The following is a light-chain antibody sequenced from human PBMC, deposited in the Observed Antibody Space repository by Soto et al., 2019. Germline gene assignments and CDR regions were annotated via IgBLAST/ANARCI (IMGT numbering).Light chain of an antibody. CDR1: QSVSSN. J-gene: IGKJ1*01. V-gene: IGKV3-15*01. CDR3: QQYNNWPPERT. CDR2: GAS. Sequence: EIVMTQSPATLSVSPGERATLSCGASQSVSSNLAWYQQKPGQAPRLLIYGASTRATGIPARFSGSGSGTEFTLTISSLQSEDFAVYYCQQYNNWPPERTFGQGTKVDIK.